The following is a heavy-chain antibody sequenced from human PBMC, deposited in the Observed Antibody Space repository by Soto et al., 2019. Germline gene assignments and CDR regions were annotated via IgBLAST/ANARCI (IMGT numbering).Heavy chain of an antibody. CDR1: GFSFTHYR. CDR3: AKAGDWNYVFDF. V-gene: IGHV3-74*01. CDR2: VNADGSST. D-gene: IGHD1-7*01. J-gene: IGHJ4*02. Sequence: EVQLVESGGGQVHPGGSLRLSCAASGFSFTHYRIHWVRQVPGKGLAWVCRVNADGSSTHYAVFAKGRFTISRDNSKNTAYLEMNNLRVDDTALYYCAKAGDWNYVFDFWGQGTSVIVSS.